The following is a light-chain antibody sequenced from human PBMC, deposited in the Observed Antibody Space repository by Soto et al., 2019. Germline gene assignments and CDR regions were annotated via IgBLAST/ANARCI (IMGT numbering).Light chain of an antibody. CDR2: SAS. CDR1: QDINKY. J-gene: IGKJ5*01. Sequence: IQMTQSPSSLSASVGDRVTITCRASQDINKYLAWYQQRPGTVPKLLIYSASTLKSGVPSRFSGSRSGTDFTLTISSRQPEDVATYYCQKYSGVPVTFGQGTRLEIK. CDR3: QKYSGVPVT. V-gene: IGKV1-27*01.